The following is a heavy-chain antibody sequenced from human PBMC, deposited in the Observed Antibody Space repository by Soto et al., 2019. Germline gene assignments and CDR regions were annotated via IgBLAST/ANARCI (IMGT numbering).Heavy chain of an antibody. CDR2: ISGSGGST. CDR3: AKGPTAVTTRWFDP. CDR1: GVTFSSYG. V-gene: IGHV3-23*01. D-gene: IGHD4-17*01. Sequence: EVQLLESGGGLVQPGGSLRLACAASGVTFSSYGMSWVRQAPGKGLEWVSVISGSGGSTNYAASVKGRFTISRDNSKNPLFLQMTSLRAEDTAVYYGAKGPTAVTTRWFDPWGQGTLVSVSS. J-gene: IGHJ5*02.